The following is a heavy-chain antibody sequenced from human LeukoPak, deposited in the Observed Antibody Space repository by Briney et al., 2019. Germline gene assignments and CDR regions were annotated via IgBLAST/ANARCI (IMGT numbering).Heavy chain of an antibody. CDR2: LPPDELGI. D-gene: IGHD6-6*01. Sequence: GGSLRLSCAASGFTFTNYWMHWVRQAPGMGLVWVSRLPPDELGIIYADSVKGRFTVSGDNAKNTVYLQMNNLRVDDTAMYYCVGTIASRGSEYWGQGALVTVSS. V-gene: IGHV3-74*01. J-gene: IGHJ4*02. CDR3: VGTIASRGSEY. CDR1: GFTFTNYW.